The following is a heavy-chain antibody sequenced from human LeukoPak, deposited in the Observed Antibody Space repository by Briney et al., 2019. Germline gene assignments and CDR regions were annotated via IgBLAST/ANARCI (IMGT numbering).Heavy chain of an antibody. D-gene: IGHD6-13*01. V-gene: IGHV3-11*04. CDR1: GFTVSSNY. CDR2: ISSTGNTI. Sequence: GGSLRLSCAASGFTVSSNYMSWVRQAPGKGLEWVSYISSTGNTIYYADSVKGRLTISRDNAQSSLYLLMNSLRAEDTAVYYCTRPKYSSKLIDNWGQGTLVTVSS. CDR3: TRPKYSSKLIDN. J-gene: IGHJ4*02.